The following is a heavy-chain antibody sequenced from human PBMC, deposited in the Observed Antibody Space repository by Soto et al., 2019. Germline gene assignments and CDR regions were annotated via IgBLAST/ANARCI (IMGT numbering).Heavy chain of an antibody. V-gene: IGHV4-31*11. CDR2: IYYSGST. J-gene: IGHJ4*02. D-gene: IGHD6-13*01. CDR3: ARTPRFRGIFDY. CDR1: GDSISSGGYY. Sequence: SETLSLTCAVSGDSISSGGYYWSWIRQHPGKGLEWIGYIYYSGSTYYNPSLKSRVTISVDTSKNQFSLKLSSVTAADTAVYYCARTPRFRGIFDYWGQGTLVTVSS.